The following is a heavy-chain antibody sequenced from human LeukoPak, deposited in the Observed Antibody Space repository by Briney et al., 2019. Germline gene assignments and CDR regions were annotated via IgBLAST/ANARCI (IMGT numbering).Heavy chain of an antibody. Sequence: ASVKVSCKASGYTFTSYDINWVRQATGQGLEWMGWKNPNSGNTGYAQKFQGRVTMTRDSSISTAYMELSSLRSEDTAVYYCARGTTYYYDSSGYDAFDIWGQGTMVTVSS. J-gene: IGHJ3*02. CDR1: GYTFTSYD. D-gene: IGHD3-22*01. CDR2: KNPNSGNT. V-gene: IGHV1-8*01. CDR3: ARGTTYYYDSSGYDAFDI.